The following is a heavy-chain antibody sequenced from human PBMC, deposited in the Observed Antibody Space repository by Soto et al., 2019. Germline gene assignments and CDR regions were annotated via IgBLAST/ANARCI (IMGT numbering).Heavy chain of an antibody. J-gene: IGHJ4*02. V-gene: IGHV3-15*01. D-gene: IGHD3-10*02. CDR2: IKSKSEGETT. CDR3: TTVTVVNVHSDY. Sequence: EVQLVESGGGLVKPGGSLRLSCVVSGFTFNNAWMSWVRQAPGKGLGWVGRIKSKSEGETTDYAAPVKGRFTISRDDSKNTLYLQMDSLRTQDTAVYYCTTVTVVNVHSDYWGQGTLVTVSS. CDR1: GFTFNNAW.